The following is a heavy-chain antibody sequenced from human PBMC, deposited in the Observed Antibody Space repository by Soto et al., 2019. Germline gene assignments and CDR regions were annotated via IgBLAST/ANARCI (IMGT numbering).Heavy chain of an antibody. CDR3: STTVIIEDLVDS. J-gene: IGHJ5*01. CDR1: GYTFTSYG. D-gene: IGHD4-17*01. Sequence: ASVKVSCKASGYTFTSYGISWVRQAPGQGLEWLGWMSPATGHSVPSWKFQGRVTLTTDTSTSTSFMELTSLRLEDTALYYCSTTVIIEDLVDSWG. CDR2: MSPATGHS. V-gene: IGHV1-18*01.